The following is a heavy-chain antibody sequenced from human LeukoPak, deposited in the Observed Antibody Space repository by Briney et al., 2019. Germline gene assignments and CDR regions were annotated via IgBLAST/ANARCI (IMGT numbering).Heavy chain of an antibody. J-gene: IGHJ4*02. CDR3: ARSTLIAAEEFDY. CDR2: TYTGGNS. V-gene: IGHV3-53*05. D-gene: IGHD6-13*01. Sequence: GGSLRLSCAASGFTVSSIHMVWVRQAPGKGLEWVSVTYTGGNSYYADSVKGRFIISRDNSKNTLYLQMNSLRAEDTAVYYCARSTLIAAEEFDYWGQGTLVTVSS. CDR1: GFTVSSIH.